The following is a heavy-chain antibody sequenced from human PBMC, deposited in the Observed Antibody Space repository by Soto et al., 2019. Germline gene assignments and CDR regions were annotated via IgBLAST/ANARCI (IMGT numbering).Heavy chain of an antibody. Sequence: EVQLVESGGGLVQPGGSLRLSCVASGFMFDSYAMNWVRQAPGKGLEWVSYISPGGDRIYYAESLKGRITISRDNARNSLSLQMNSLSDEDTAVYYCTKSADIAGWGVDFWGQGTLVTFSS. V-gene: IGHV3-48*02. CDR2: ISPGGDRI. D-gene: IGHD3-10*01. CDR1: GFMFDSYA. CDR3: TKSADIAGWGVDF. J-gene: IGHJ4*02.